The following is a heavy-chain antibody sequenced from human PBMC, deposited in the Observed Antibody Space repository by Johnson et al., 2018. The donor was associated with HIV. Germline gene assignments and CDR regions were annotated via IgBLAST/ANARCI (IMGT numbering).Heavy chain of an antibody. CDR2: IKSKTDGGTT. J-gene: IGHJ3*02. CDR3: WAQWTAITFGGPSAFDI. Sequence: VLLVESGGGLVKPGGSLRLSCAASGFTFSNAWMSWVRQAPGKGLEWVGHIKSKTDGGTTDYAAPVKGRFTISSDDSTNTLHMQMSSLKTEDTAVYYCWAQWTAITFGGPSAFDIWGQGTMVTVSS. V-gene: IGHV3-15*01. D-gene: IGHD3-16*01. CDR1: GFTFSNAW.